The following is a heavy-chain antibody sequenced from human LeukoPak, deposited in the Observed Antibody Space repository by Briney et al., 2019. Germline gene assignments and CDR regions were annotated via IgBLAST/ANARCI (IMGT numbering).Heavy chain of an antibody. V-gene: IGHV3-7*04. J-gene: IGHJ4*02. CDR1: GFIFSSYW. D-gene: IGHD2-21*01. Sequence: PGGSLRLSCAASGFIFSSYWMTWVRQAPGKGLEWVANIKQGGSEKYYVDSVKGRFTISRDNAKNPLYLQMNSLRVEDTAVYYCARVRGDYYLDYWGQGTLVTVSS. CDR3: ARVRGDYYLDY. CDR2: IKQGGSEK.